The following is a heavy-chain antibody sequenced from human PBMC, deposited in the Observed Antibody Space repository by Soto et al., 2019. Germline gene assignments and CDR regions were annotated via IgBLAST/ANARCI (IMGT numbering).Heavy chain of an antibody. CDR1: GFTFSSYA. V-gene: IGHV3-23*01. Sequence: EVQLLESGGGLVQPGGSLRLSCAASGFTFSSYAMSWVRQAPGKGLEWVSAISGRGGSTYYADSVKGRFTISRDNSKNTMYLQMNSLRAEDTAVYYCAKYIHSGYDFGPHAFDIWGQGTMVTVSS. D-gene: IGHD5-12*01. J-gene: IGHJ3*02. CDR3: AKYIHSGYDFGPHAFDI. CDR2: ISGRGGST.